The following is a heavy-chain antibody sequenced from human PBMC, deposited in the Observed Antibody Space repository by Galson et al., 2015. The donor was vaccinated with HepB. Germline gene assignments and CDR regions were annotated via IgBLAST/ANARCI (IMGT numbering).Heavy chain of an antibody. D-gene: IGHD4-23*01. J-gene: IGHJ3*02. CDR2: IIPIFGTA. Sequence: SVKVSCKASGGTFSSYAISWVRQAPGQGLEWMGGIIPIFGTANYAQKFQGRVTITADESTSTAYMELSSLRSEDTAVYYCARRFPGGNSGGDAFDIWGQGTMVTVSS. CDR1: GGTFSSYA. V-gene: IGHV1-69*13. CDR3: ARRFPGGNSGGDAFDI.